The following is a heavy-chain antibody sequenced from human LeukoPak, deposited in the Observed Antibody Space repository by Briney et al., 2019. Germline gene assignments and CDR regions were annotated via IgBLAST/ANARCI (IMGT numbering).Heavy chain of an antibody. J-gene: IGHJ6*02. Sequence: GGSLRLSCAASGFTFSSYWMSWVRQAPGKGLEWVANIKQDGSEKYYVDSVKGRFAISRDNAKNSLYLQMNSLRAEDTAVYYCARDPHCSSTSCRVYYYGMDVWDQGTTVTVSS. D-gene: IGHD2-2*01. V-gene: IGHV3-7*01. CDR1: GFTFSSYW. CDR2: IKQDGSEK. CDR3: ARDPHCSSTSCRVYYYGMDV.